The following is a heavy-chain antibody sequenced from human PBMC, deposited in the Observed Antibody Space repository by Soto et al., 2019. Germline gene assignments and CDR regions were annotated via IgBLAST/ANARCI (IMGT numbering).Heavy chain of an antibody. D-gene: IGHD6-19*01. CDR2: IYPGDSDT. Sequence: GESLKISCKASGYSFSNYWIAWVRQMPGKGLEWMGIIYPGDSDTRYNPSFQGQVTISADKSISTAYLQWSTLKASDSAIYYCGMAHSNGWYQHLGYWGPGSVVTVSS. CDR1: GYSFSNYW. J-gene: IGHJ4*02. V-gene: IGHV5-51*01. CDR3: GMAHSNGWYQHLGY.